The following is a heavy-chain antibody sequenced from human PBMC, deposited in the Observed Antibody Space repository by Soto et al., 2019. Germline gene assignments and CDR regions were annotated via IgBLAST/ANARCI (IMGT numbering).Heavy chain of an antibody. CDR3: ARRCISPSCYANVRGSWYYGMAV. J-gene: IGHJ6*02. Sequence: QLQLQESGPGLVKPSETLSLTCTVSGGSISSSSYYWGCIRQPPGKGLEGIGSIYYSGSTYYNPSLQSRVTISVDTATNQFCLRLGSVPAADTAVYYCARRCISPSCYANVRGSWYYGMAVWGQGTTVTVSS. V-gene: IGHV4-39*01. CDR1: GGSISSSSYY. D-gene: IGHD2-2*01. CDR2: IYYSGST.